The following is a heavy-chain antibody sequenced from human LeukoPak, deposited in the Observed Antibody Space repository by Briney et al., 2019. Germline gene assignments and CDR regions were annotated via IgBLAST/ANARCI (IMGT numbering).Heavy chain of an antibody. Sequence: GGSLSLSCAASRFTFSTYDMSWVRQAPGKGLEWVSAISGSGGRTRYADSVKGLFSIFRDNSQNTLYLHMNSLRAEGTAVYYCAKERWTTTAFDIWGRGTMVTVSS. CDR1: RFTFSTYD. D-gene: IGHD1-14*01. J-gene: IGHJ3*02. V-gene: IGHV3-23*01. CDR3: AKERWTTTAFDI. CDR2: ISGSGGRT.